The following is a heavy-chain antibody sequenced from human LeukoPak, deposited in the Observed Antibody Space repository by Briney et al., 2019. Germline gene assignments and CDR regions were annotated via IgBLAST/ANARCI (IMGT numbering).Heavy chain of an antibody. CDR2: INPNSGGT. D-gene: IGHD6-19*01. Sequence: ASVKVSCKASGYTFTGYYMHWVRQAPGQGLEWMGWINPNSGGTNYAQKFQGRVTMTRDTSISTAYMELSRLRSDDTAVYYCARVLTRVAVAGTGYWGQGTLVTVSS. V-gene: IGHV1-2*02. CDR1: GYTFTGYY. CDR3: ARVLTRVAVAGTGY. J-gene: IGHJ4*02.